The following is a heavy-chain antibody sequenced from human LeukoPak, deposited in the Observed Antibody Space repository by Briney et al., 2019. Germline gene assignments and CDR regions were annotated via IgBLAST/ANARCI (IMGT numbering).Heavy chain of an antibody. Sequence: PSETLSLTCTVSGGSISSGDYYWSWIRQPPGKGLEWIGYIYYSGSTNYNPSLKSRVTISVDTSKNQFSLKLSSVTAADTAVYYCARPGHYYYGMDVWGQGTTVTVSS. CDR2: IYYSGST. CDR3: ARPGHYYYGMDV. J-gene: IGHJ6*02. CDR1: GGSISSGDYY. V-gene: IGHV4-61*08.